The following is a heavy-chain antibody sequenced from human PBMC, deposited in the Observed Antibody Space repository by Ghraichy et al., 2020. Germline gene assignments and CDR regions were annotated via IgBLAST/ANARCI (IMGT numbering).Heavy chain of an antibody. CDR3: ARDRAYKSFDY. CDR1: GFNFTASW. J-gene: IGHJ4*02. V-gene: IGHV3-7*03. D-gene: IGHD5-24*01. CDR2: IKQDGSEK. Sequence: LTCAAPGFNFTASWMNWVRQAPGKGLEWVAGIKQDGSEKYHVDSVKGRFTISRDNAKNSLFLQMNSLRVEDTAVYYCARDRAYKSFDYWGQGILVTVSS.